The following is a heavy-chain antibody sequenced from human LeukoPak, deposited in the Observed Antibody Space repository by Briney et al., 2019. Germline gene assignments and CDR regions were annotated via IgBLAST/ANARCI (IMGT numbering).Heavy chain of an antibody. CDR3: ARTRGPLLPEH. CDR1: RFTFSDSY. CDR2: ISGSGHII. Sequence: GGSLRLSCAASRFTFSDSYTSWVRQSPGKGLEWVSNISGSGHIIYYADSMKGRFTISRDNAKNSLYLQMNSLRAEDTAVYYCARTRGPLLPEHWGQGTLVTVSS. V-gene: IGHV3-11*04. J-gene: IGHJ1*01. D-gene: IGHD3-22*01.